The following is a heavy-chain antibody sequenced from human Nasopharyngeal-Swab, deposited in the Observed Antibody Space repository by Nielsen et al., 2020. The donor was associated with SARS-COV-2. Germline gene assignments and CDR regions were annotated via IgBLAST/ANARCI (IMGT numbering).Heavy chain of an antibody. V-gene: IGHV3-73*01. D-gene: IGHD4/OR15-4a*01. CDR1: GFIFSASA. CDR2: IGDKAHNYAT. CDR3: TTDYYFDY. Sequence: GVLKISCAASGFIFSASAMHWVRQAPGKGLEWLGRIGDKAHNYATTYAASVKGRFTISRDDSKNTAFLQMDSLNTEDTALYYCTTDYYFDYWGQGTLVTVSS. J-gene: IGHJ4*02.